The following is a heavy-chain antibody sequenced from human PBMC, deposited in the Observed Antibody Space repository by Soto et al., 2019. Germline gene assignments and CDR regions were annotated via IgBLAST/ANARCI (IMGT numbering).Heavy chain of an antibody. D-gene: IGHD3-10*01. CDR1: GNTFASHG. Sequence: ASVKVSCKASGNTFASHGFSWVRQAPGQGLEWMGWISGFNGQTNYALKFQGRVTLTTDASTSTAYMELRSLRSDDTAVYFCARVDPRGVAVVRDYWGQGALVTVSS. CDR3: ARVDPRGVAVVRDY. J-gene: IGHJ4*02. V-gene: IGHV1-18*01. CDR2: ISGFNGQT.